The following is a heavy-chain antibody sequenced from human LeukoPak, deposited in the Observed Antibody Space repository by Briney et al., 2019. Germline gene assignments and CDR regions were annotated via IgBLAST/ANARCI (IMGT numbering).Heavy chain of an antibody. CDR1: GFTFSSYA. Sequence: GGSLRLSCAASGFTFSSYAMSWVRQAPGKGLEWVSAISGSGGSTYYADSVKGRFTISRDNSKNTLYLQMNSLRAEDTAVYYCAKDRELLWFGELPASRNAFDIWGQGTMVTVSS. D-gene: IGHD3-10*01. CDR2: ISGSGGST. J-gene: IGHJ3*02. V-gene: IGHV3-23*01. CDR3: AKDRELLWFGELPASRNAFDI.